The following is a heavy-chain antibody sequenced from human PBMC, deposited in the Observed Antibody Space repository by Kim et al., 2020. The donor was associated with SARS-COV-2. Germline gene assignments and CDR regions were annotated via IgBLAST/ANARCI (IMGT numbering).Heavy chain of an antibody. J-gene: IGHJ4*02. CDR3: AKGRGGHFDN. D-gene: IGHD2-15*01. CDR2: ISGGGDST. V-gene: IGHV3-23*01. CDR1: GFTFSSYT. Sequence: GGSLRLSCAASGFTFSSYTMAWVRQAPGRGPEWVSGISGGGDSTYPADSVKGRFTVSRDNSKNTLYLQMNSLRGDDTAVYYCAKGRGGHFDNWGQGTLVT.